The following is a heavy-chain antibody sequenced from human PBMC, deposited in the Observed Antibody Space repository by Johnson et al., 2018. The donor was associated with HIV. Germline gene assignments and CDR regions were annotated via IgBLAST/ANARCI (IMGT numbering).Heavy chain of an antibody. Sequence: VQLVESGGGVVRPGGSLRLSCAASGFTFNDYGMSWVRQVPGKGLEWVSGINWNGGRSGHVDSVKGRFTISRDNAKKSLFLQMNSLRAEDTALYYCARARAGSGYYGGLGNAFDTWGQGTMVTVSS. V-gene: IGHV3-20*04. CDR1: GFTFNDYG. CDR2: INWNGGRS. CDR3: ARARAGSGYYGGLGNAFDT. D-gene: IGHD5-12*01. J-gene: IGHJ3*02.